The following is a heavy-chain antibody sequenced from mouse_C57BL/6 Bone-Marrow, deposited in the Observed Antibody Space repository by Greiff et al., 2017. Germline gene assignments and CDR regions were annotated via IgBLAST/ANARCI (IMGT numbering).Heavy chain of an antibody. Sequence: EVKLVESGGGLVKPGGSLKLSCAASGFTFSSYAMSWVRQTPEQRLEWVATISDGGSYTYYPDNVKGRFTISRDNAKNNLYMQMSHLKSEDSAMYYCARIYYYGLFDYGGQGTTLTVSS. CDR3: ARIYYYGLFDY. J-gene: IGHJ2*01. V-gene: IGHV5-4*03. CDR1: GFTFSSYA. D-gene: IGHD1-1*01. CDR2: ISDGGSYT.